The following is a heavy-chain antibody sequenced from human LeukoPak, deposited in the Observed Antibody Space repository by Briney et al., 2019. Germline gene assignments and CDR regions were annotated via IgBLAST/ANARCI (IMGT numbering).Heavy chain of an antibody. V-gene: IGHV4-39*07. J-gene: IGHJ6*03. Sequence: PSETLSLTCTVSGGSISSTTYYWGWIRQPPGKGLEWIGSMSYRGTTYNPSLKSRVTISVDTSKNQFSLKLSSVTAADTAVYYCARGPIVVVPAADDYYYYYYMDVWGKGTTVTISS. CDR3: ARGPIVVVPAADDYYYYYYMDV. CDR1: GGSISSTTYY. CDR2: MSYRGTT. D-gene: IGHD2-2*01.